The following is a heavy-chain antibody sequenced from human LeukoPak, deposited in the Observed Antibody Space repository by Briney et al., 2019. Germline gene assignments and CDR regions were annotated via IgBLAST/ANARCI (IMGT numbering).Heavy chain of an antibody. J-gene: IGHJ4*02. V-gene: IGHV3-48*03. CDR2: ISSSSSTI. CDR1: GFSFSSYE. Sequence: GGSLRLSCVVSGFSFSSYEMNWVRQAPGKGLEWVSYISSSSSTIYYADSVKGRFTISRDNSKNTLYLQMNSLRAEDTAVYYCAKPSTVTTEGNYFDYWGQGTLVTVSS. D-gene: IGHD4-17*01. CDR3: AKPSTVTTEGNYFDY.